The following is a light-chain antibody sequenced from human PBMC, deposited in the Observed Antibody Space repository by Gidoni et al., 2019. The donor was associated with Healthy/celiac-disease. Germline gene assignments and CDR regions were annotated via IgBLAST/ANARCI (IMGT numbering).Light chain of an antibody. CDR1: SSDAGGYNY. V-gene: IGLV2-14*01. Sequence: QSALTQPASVSGSPGQSITISCTVTSSDAGGYNYVSWYQQPPGKAPKLMIYEVSNRPSGVANRFSGSKSSNTASLTISGLQAEDEADYYCSSYTSSSTLDVFGGGTKLTV. CDR3: SSYTSSSTLDV. J-gene: IGLJ3*02. CDR2: EVS.